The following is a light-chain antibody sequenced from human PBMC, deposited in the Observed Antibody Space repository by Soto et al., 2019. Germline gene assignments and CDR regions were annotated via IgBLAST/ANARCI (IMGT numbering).Light chain of an antibody. V-gene: IGLV1-44*01. CDR1: SSNIGSNT. CDR3: AAWDDSLNGWV. Sequence: QSVLTQPPSVSGTPGQRVTISCSGSSSNIGSNTVNWYQQVPGTAPKLLIYSNNQRPSGVPDRFSGSKSGTSASLAISGLQSEDEADYYCAAWDDSLNGWVFGGGTQLTVL. CDR2: SNN. J-gene: IGLJ3*02.